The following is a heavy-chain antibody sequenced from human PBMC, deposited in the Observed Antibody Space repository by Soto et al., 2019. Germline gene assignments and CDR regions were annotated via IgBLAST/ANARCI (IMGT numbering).Heavy chain of an antibody. J-gene: IGHJ6*02. Sequence: GESLKISCKGSGYSFPIYWIGWVRQMPGKGLEWMGIIYPGDSDTRYSPSFQGQVTIPADKSISTAYLQWSSLKASDTAMYYCARHGPRVYYDNSDYYYYGMDVWGQGATVTVSS. V-gene: IGHV5-51*01. D-gene: IGHD3-22*01. CDR2: IYPGDSDT. CDR1: GYSFPIYW. CDR3: ARHGPRVYYDNSDYYYYGMDV.